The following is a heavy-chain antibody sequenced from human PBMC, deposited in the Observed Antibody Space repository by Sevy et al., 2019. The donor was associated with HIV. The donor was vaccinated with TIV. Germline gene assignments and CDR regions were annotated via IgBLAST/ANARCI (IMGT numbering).Heavy chain of an antibody. CDR2: ISSSSSTI. V-gene: IGHV3-48*01. CDR3: ARRYNWNSRYYGMDV. J-gene: IGHJ6*02. Sequence: GGSLRLSCAASGFTFSSYSMNWVRQAPGKGLEWVSYISSSSSTIYYADSVKGRFTISRDNAKNSLYLQMNSLRAEDTAVYYCARRYNWNSRYYGMDVWGQGTTVTVSS. D-gene: IGHD1-7*01. CDR1: GFTFSSYS.